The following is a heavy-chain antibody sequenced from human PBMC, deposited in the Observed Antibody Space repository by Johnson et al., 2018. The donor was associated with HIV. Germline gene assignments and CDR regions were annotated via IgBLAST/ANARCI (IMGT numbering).Heavy chain of an antibody. J-gene: IGHJ3*02. CDR1: GFTFSSYG. CDR2: IWYDGSNK. V-gene: IGHV3-33*06. CDR3: AKSGYSGSYDRMGAFDI. Sequence: QEKLVESGGGVVQPGRSLRLSCAASGFTFSSYGMHWVRQAPVKGLEWVAVIWYDGSNKYYADSVKGRFTISRDNSKNTLYLQMNSLRAEDTAVYYCAKSGYSGSYDRMGAFDIWGQGTMVTVSS. D-gene: IGHD1-26*01.